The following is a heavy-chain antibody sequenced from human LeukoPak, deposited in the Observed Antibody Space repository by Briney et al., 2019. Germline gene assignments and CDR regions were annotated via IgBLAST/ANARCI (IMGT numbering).Heavy chain of an antibody. CDR2: ISSSSSTI. V-gene: IGHV3-48*01. Sequence: GGSLRLSCAASGFTFSSYSMNWVRQDPGKGLEWVSYISSSSSTIYYADSVKGRFTISRDNAKNSLYLQMNSLRAEDTAVYYCARAWGYDGFDYWGQGTLVTVSS. CDR1: GFTFSSYS. D-gene: IGHD5-12*01. CDR3: ARAWGYDGFDY. J-gene: IGHJ4*02.